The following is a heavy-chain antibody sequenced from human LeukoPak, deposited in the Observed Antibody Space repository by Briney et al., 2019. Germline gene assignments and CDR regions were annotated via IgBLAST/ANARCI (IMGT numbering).Heavy chain of an antibody. V-gene: IGHV4-59*12. D-gene: IGHD3-16*01. J-gene: IGHJ4*02. CDR2: VYYSGST. Sequence: PSETLSLTCTVSGDSISNYYWSWIRQPPGKGLEWIGYVYYSGSTNYNPSLKSRVTMSVDTSKNQFSLQVNSVTPEDTAVYYCARDKTSTGLGLWGQGTLVTVSS. CDR1: GDSISNYY. CDR3: ARDKTSTGLGL.